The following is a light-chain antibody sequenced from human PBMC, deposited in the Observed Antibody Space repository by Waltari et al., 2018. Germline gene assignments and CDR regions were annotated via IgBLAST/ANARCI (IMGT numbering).Light chain of an antibody. J-gene: IGKJ4*01. CDR2: DSI. CDR3: QHRSTWPPT. CDR1: PSITNY. Sequence: EIVLTQSPATLSLSPGDRATLSCRASPSITNYLAWYQQKPGQAPRLLIYDSINRATGIPARFSGGGSGTDFTLTITSLEPEDFAFYYCQHRSTWPPTFGGGTNVVL. V-gene: IGKV3-11*01.